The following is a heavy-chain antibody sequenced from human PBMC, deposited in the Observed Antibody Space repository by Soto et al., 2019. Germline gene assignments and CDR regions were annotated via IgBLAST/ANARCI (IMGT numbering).Heavy chain of an antibody. CDR3: ASAGTSSIVQLSQYYYYYYYMDV. Sequence: GASVKVSCKASGGTFSSYAISWVRQATGQGLEWMGWMNPNSGNTGYAQKFQGRVTMTRNTSISTAYMELSSLRSEDTAVYYCASAGTSSIVQLSQYYYYYYYMDVWGKGTTVTVSS. V-gene: IGHV1-8*02. CDR1: GGTFSSYA. J-gene: IGHJ6*03. CDR2: MNPNSGNT. D-gene: IGHD1-1*01.